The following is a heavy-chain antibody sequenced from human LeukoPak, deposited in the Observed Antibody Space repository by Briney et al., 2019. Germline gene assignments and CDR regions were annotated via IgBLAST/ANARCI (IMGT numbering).Heavy chain of an antibody. CDR2: IYTTESS. CDR1: GVSISSYY. J-gene: IGHJ3*02. Sequence: SETLSLTCIVSGVSISSYYWSWIRQPAGKGLEWIGRIYTTESSNYNPSLKSRVTISVDTSKNHFSLKLSSVTAADTAVYYCARGDSNYAFDIWGQGTMVTVSS. CDR3: ARGDSNYAFDI. D-gene: IGHD4-11*01. V-gene: IGHV4-4*07.